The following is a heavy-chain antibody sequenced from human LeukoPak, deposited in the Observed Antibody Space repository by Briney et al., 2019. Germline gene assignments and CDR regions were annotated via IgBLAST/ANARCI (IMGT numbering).Heavy chain of an antibody. D-gene: IGHD2-15*01. CDR1: GGSISSSSYY. CDR3: ARAWWLLTYAFDI. Sequence: SETLSLTCTVSGGSISSSSYYWGWIRQPPGKGLEWIGSIYYSGSTYYNPSLKSRVTISVDTSKNQFSLKLSSVTAADTAVYYCARAWWLLTYAFDIWGQGTMVTVSS. J-gene: IGHJ3*02. V-gene: IGHV4-39*07. CDR2: IYYSGST.